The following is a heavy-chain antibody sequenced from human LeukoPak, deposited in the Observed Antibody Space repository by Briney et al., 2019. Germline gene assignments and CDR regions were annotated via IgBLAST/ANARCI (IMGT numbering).Heavy chain of an antibody. V-gene: IGHV3-30*03. CDR1: GFTFSSYG. J-gene: IGHJ4*02. Sequence: GRSLRLSCAASGFTFSSYGMHWVRQAPGKGLEWVAVISYDGSNKYYADSVKGRFTISRDNSKNTLYLQMNSLRAEDTAVYYCARDYPMGLLNRDIVATTGDYWGQGTLVTVSS. D-gene: IGHD5-12*01. CDR3: ARDYPMGLLNRDIVATTGDY. CDR2: ISYDGSNK.